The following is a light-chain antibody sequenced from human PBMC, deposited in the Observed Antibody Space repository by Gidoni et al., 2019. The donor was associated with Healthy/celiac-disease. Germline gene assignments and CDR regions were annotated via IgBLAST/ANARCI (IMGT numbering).Light chain of an antibody. J-gene: IGKJ2*01. CDR2: DAS. CDR1: QSVSSY. V-gene: IGKV3-11*01. Sequence: IVLTQSPATLSLSPGERATLSCRASQSVSSYLAWYQQKPGQAPRLLIYDASNRATGIPARFSGSGSGTDFTLTISSLEPEDFAVYYCQQRGNWPPDTFGQGTKLEIK. CDR3: QQRGNWPPDT.